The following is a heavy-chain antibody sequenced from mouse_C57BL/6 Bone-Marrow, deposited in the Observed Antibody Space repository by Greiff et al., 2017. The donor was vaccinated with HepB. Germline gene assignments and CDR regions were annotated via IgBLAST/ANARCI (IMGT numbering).Heavy chain of an antibody. V-gene: IGHV10-1*01. Sequence: EVKLQESGGGLVQPKGSLKLSCAASGFSFNTYAMNWVRQAPGKGLEWVARIRSKSNNYATYYADSVKVRFTISRDDSESMLYLQMNNLKTEDTAMYYCVRNGYYGAWFAYWGQGTLVTVSA. J-gene: IGHJ3*01. CDR2: IRSKSNNYAT. CDR1: GFSFNTYA. D-gene: IGHD2-3*01. CDR3: VRNGYYGAWFAY.